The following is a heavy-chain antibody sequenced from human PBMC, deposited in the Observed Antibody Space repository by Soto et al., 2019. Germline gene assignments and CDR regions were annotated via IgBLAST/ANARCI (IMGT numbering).Heavy chain of an antibody. CDR2: IIPIFGTA. V-gene: IGHV1-69*06. CDR1: GGTFSSYA. CDR3: SRTEDTVVVTAAIRCYYYGMDV. Sequence: QVQLVQSGAEVKKPGSSVKVSCKASGGTFSSYAISWVRQAPGQGLEWMGGIIPIFGTANYAQKFQGRVTITAYKSTSTAYIELGSVRSEDTLVYFCSRTEDTVVVTAAIRCYYYGMDVWGQGTKVTVSS. J-gene: IGHJ6*02. D-gene: IGHD2-2*02.